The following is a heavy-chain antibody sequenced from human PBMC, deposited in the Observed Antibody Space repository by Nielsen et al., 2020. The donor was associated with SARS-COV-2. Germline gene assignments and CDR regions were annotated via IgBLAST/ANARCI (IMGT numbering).Heavy chain of an antibody. CDR3: ARGRVVVTPRSNWFDP. CDR1: GGSVSSNDW. V-gene: IGHV4-4*02. CDR2: VSHSGSI. D-gene: IGHD3-22*01. J-gene: IGHJ5*02. Sequence: SETLSLTCAVSGGSVSSNDWWTWVRQSPGKGLEWIGEVSHSGSINYNPSLKSRVTLSMDKSKRQFSLRLTSVSAADTAVYYCARGRVVVTPRSNWFDPWGRGTRVTVSS.